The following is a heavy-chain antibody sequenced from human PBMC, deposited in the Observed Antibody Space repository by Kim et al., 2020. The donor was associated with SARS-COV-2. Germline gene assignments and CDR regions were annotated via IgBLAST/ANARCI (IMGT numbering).Heavy chain of an antibody. CDR3: ASLHTGYSSGWYYYYGMDV. CDR1: GGSISSYY. CDR2: IYYSGST. J-gene: IGHJ6*02. V-gene: IGHV4-59*08. D-gene: IGHD6-19*01. Sequence: SETLSLTCTVSGGSISSYYWSWIRQPPGKGLEWIGYIYYSGSTNYNPSLKSRVTISVDTSKNQFSLKLSSVTAADTAVYYCASLHTGYSSGWYYYYGMDVWGQGTTVTVSS.